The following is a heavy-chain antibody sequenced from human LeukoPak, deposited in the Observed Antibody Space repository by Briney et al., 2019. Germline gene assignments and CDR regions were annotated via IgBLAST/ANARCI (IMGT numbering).Heavy chain of an antibody. J-gene: IGHJ1*01. CDR2: IGGSDAST. Sequence: PGGSLRPSCGASGFTFSSHATSWVRQAPGKGLEWVSFIGGSDASTYYADSVKGRFTISRDNSKNTLYLQMNSLRAEDTAVYYCAKVGYTYGYRTPPEYFQHWGQGTLVTVSS. V-gene: IGHV3-23*01. CDR3: AKVGYTYGYRTPPEYFQH. D-gene: IGHD5-18*01. CDR1: GFTFSSHA.